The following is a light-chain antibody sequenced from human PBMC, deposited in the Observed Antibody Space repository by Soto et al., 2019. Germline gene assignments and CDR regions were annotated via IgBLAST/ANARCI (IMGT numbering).Light chain of an antibody. J-gene: IGLJ1*01. CDR1: RSNIGAGYD. Sequence: QSVLTQPPSVSGAPGQRVTISCTGTRSNIGAGYDVHWYQQIPGTAPKLLIYRNHDRPSGVPDRFSGSKSGTSASLTITGLQAEDEADYYCQSYDSRDVFGTGTKVTVL. CDR3: QSYDSRDV. CDR2: RNH. V-gene: IGLV1-40*01.